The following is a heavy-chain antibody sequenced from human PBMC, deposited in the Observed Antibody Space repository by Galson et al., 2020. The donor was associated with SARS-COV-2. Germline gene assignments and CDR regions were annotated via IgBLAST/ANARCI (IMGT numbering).Heavy chain of an antibody. V-gene: IGHV3-74*01. CDR1: GFTFSSYW. Sequence: GESLKISCAASGFTFSSYWMHWVRQAPGKGLVWVSRINSDGSSTSYADSVKGRFTISRDNAKNTLYLQMNSLRAEDTAVYYCAGPLNWFDPWGQGTLVTVSS. CDR3: AGPLNWFDP. CDR2: INSDGSST. J-gene: IGHJ5*02.